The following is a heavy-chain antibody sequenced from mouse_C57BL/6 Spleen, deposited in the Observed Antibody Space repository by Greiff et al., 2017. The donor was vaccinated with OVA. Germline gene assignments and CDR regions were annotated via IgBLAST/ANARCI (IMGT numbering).Heavy chain of an antibody. D-gene: IGHD2-1*01. Sequence: VQLQQSGPELVKPGASVKISCKASGYSFTGYYMNWVKQSPEKSLEWIGEINPSTGGTTYNQKFKAKATLTVDKSSSTAYMQLKSLTSEDSAVYYCARIYYGNVFAYWGQGTLVTVSA. CDR2: INPSTGGT. CDR1: GYSFTGYY. V-gene: IGHV1-42*01. CDR3: ARIYYGNVFAY. J-gene: IGHJ3*01.